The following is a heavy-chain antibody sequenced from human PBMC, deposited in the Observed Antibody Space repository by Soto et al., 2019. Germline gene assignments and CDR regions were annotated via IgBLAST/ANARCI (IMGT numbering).Heavy chain of an antibody. Sequence: SQTLSLTCAIPGDSVSSNSAAWNWIRLSPSRGLEWLGRTYYKSKWNNDYALSVKSRITINPDTSKNQFSLHLYSVTPEDTAVYYCTGIAWFHRMEFWGRLTPVTVSS. D-gene: IGHD2-21*01. CDR1: GDSVSSNSAA. CDR3: TGIAWFHRMEF. CDR2: TYYKSKWNN. V-gene: IGHV6-1*01. J-gene: IGHJ6*02.